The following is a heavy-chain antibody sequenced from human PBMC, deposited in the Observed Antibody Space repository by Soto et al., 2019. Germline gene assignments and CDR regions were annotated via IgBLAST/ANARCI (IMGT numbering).Heavy chain of an antibody. CDR1: CGSLSRGDHY. D-gene: IGHD2-15*01. CDR2: IYYSGST. V-gene: IGHV4-30-4*01. Sequence: SSETPSLTCPFSCGSLSRGDHYLGWVRQPPRKGLEWIGYIYYSGSTYYNPSLKSRVTISVDTSKNQFSLKLSSVTAADTAVYYCARVADCSGGRCYFSVDYWGQGTLVTVSS. CDR3: ARVADCSGGRCYFSVDY. J-gene: IGHJ4*02.